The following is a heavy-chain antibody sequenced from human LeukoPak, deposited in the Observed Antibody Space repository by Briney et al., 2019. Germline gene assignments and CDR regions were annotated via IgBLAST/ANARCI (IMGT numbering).Heavy chain of an antibody. Sequence: SVKVSCKASGGTFSSYAISWVRQAPGQGLEWMGGIIPIFGTANYAQKFQGRVTITADKSTSTAYMELSSLRSEDTAVYYCARDWDPYSSGWYGFDYWGQGTLVTVSS. CDR1: GGTFSSYA. CDR3: ARDWDPYSSGWYGFDY. J-gene: IGHJ4*02. CDR2: IIPIFGTA. D-gene: IGHD6-19*01. V-gene: IGHV1-69*06.